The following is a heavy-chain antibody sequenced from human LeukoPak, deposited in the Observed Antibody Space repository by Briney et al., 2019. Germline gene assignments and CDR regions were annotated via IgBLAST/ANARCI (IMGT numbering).Heavy chain of an antibody. V-gene: IGHV3-66*01. J-gene: IGHJ1*01. CDR1: GFTVSSNY. CDR3: AKTLFYDRGHETFQH. D-gene: IGHD2/OR15-2a*01. CDR2: IYSGGST. Sequence: GGSLRLSCAASGFTVSSNYMSWVRQAPGKGLEWVSVIYSGGSTHYADSVQGRFTISRDNSKNSLYLQMSNLRAEDTAVYYCAKTLFYDRGHETFQHWGQGTLVTVSS.